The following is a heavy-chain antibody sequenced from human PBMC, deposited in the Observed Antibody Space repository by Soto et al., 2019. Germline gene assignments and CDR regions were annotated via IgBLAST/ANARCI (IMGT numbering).Heavy chain of an antibody. CDR2: IIPIFGTA. V-gene: IGHV1-69*13. J-gene: IGHJ5*02. D-gene: IGHD2-8*01. Sequence: GASVKVSCKASGGTFSSYAISWVRQAPGQGLEWMGGIIPIFGTANYAQKFQGRVTITADESTSTAYMELSSLRSEDTAVYYCARSRLDIVLMVYAPFWFDPWGQGXLVTVSS. CDR3: ARSRLDIVLMVYAPFWFDP. CDR1: GGTFSSYA.